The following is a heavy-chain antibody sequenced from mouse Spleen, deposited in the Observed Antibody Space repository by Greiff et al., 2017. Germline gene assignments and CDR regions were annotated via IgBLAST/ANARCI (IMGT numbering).Heavy chain of an antibody. CDR1: GFTFSDYY. V-gene: IGHV5-4*02. J-gene: IGHJ3*01. Sequence: EVQLVESGGGLVKPGGSLKLSCAASGFTFSDYYMYWVRQTPEKRLEWVATISDGGSYTYYPDSVKGRFTISRDNAKNNLYLQMSSLKSEDTAMYYCAREDGYYVWFAYWGQGTLVTVSA. D-gene: IGHD2-3*01. CDR2: ISDGGSYT. CDR3: AREDGYYVWFAY.